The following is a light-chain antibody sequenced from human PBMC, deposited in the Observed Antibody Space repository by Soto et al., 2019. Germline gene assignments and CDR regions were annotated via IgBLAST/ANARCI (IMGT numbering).Light chain of an antibody. Sequence: DVVMTQSPLSLPVTLGQPASISCRSSQTLVYSDGIAYLSWFHQRPGQAPRRLINKVSNRESWVPDRFGGSGSGTDFRLKISRGEADDVGVFYCMQGTHWPPTFGRGTRVEIK. CDR3: MQGTHWPPT. CDR1: QTLVYSDGIAY. J-gene: IGKJ1*01. V-gene: IGKV2-30*01. CDR2: KVS.